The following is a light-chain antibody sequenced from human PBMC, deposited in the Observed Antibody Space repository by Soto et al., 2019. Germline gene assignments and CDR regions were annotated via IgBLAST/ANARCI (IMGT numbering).Light chain of an antibody. J-gene: IGLJ2*01. CDR2: EVS. V-gene: IGLV2-14*01. CDR1: SSDVGGYNY. CDR3: SSYGGGNTVV. Sequence: QSVLTQPASVSGSPGQSITISCSGTSSDVGGYNYVSWFQQHPGTAPKLIIYEVSNRPSGLSNRFSGFKSGNTASLTISGLQAEDEADYYCSSYGGGNTVVFGGGTKLTVL.